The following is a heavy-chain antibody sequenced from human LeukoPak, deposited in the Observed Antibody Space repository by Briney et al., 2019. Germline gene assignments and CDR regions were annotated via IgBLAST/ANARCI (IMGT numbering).Heavy chain of an antibody. D-gene: IGHD1-1*01. CDR1: GLTISREF. J-gene: IGHJ4*02. V-gene: IGHV3-53*01. CDR3: AKVATTPVWAPDY. CDR2: IYSDGNT. Sequence: GGSLRLSCAASGLTISREFMSWVRQAPGQGLEWVAIIYSDGNTVYAESVKGRFTISRDTSKNRLFLHMDSLRVEDTALYYCAKVATTPVWAPDYWGQGTLVTVSS.